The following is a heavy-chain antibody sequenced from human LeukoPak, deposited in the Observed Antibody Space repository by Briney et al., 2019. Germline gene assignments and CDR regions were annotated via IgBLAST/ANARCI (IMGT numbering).Heavy chain of an antibody. J-gene: IGHJ6*02. D-gene: IGHD3/OR15-3a*01. CDR2: VYRSGNT. CDR3: ARDDFGYSVHYGMDV. Sequence: SETLSLTCSVSGGSISTYYWSWIRQPAGKGLEWIGRVYRSGNTNYNPSLQSRVTMSVDTSKNQISLRLRSVTAADTAVYYCARDDFGYSVHYGMDVWGQGTAVTVSS. CDR1: GGSISTYY. V-gene: IGHV4-4*07.